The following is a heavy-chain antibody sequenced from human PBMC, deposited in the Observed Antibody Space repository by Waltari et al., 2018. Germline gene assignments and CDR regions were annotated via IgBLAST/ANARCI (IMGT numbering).Heavy chain of an antibody. J-gene: IGHJ4*02. CDR3: ASHDYGDYFYFDY. V-gene: IGHV4-39*01. CDR2: IYYSGST. D-gene: IGHD4-17*01. CDR1: GGSISSSSYY. Sequence: LQLQESGPGLVKPSETLSLTCTVSGGSISSSSYYWGWIRQPPGKGLVWIGSIYYSGSTDSNPSRKSRVTISVDTSKNQFSLKRGSVTAADTAVYYWASHDYGDYFYFDYWGQGTLVTVSS.